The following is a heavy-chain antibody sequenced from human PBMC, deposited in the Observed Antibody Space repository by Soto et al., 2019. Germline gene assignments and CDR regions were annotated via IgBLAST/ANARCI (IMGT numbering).Heavy chain of an antibody. V-gene: IGHV3-7*01. CDR3: AHPRGYGVFDAYDI. Sequence: GGSLRLSCAASAFTFSSYWMSWVRQAPGKGLEWVANIKQDGSEKYYVDSVKGRVTISRDNAKNSLYLQMKSLRAEDTAVYYCAHPRGYGVFDAYDIWGQGAMVT. CDR1: AFTFSSYW. CDR2: IKQDGSEK. D-gene: IGHD4-17*01. J-gene: IGHJ3*02.